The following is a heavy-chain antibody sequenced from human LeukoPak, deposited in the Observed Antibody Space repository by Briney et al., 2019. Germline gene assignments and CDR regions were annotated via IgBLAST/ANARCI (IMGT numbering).Heavy chain of an antibody. J-gene: IGHJ5*02. CDR2: IYYSGST. D-gene: IGHD3-3*01. V-gene: IGHV4-39*01. CDR3: ARHISHDFWSGLNWFDP. Sequence: SETLSLTCTVSGGSISSSSYYWGWIRQPPGKGLEWIVSIYYSGSTYYNPSLKSRVTISVDTSKNQFSLKLSSVTAADTAVYYCARHISHDFWSGLNWFDPWGQGTLVTVSS. CDR1: GGSISSSSYY.